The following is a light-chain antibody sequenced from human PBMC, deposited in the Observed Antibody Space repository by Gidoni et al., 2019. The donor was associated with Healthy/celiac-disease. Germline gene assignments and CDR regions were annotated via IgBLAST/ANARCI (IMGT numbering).Light chain of an antibody. CDR1: QGISSY. CDR2: ASA. J-gene: IGKJ3*01. Sequence: DIQLTQSPSFLSASVGDRVTITCRASQGISSYLAWYQQQPGKAPKLLIYASATLQSGVPSRFSGSGSGTAFTLTIISLQPEDFATYYCQQLNSYPPLFTFGPGTKVDI. V-gene: IGKV1-9*01. CDR3: QQLNSYPPLFT.